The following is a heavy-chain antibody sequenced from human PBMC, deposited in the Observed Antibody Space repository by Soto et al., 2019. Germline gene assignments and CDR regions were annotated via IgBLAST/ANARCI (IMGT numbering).Heavy chain of an antibody. V-gene: IGHV1-18*04. CDR3: ARGGTVVGTSPFDH. CDR2: ISGHNGNT. CDR1: GYSFISYD. J-gene: IGHJ4*02. Sequence: ASVKVSCKASGYSFISYDITWVRQAPGQGLEWMGWISGHNGNTNYAQKLQGRVAMTIDTSTSTAYLELRSLRSDDTAMYYCARGGTVVGTSPFDHWGQGTLVTVSS. D-gene: IGHD1-26*01.